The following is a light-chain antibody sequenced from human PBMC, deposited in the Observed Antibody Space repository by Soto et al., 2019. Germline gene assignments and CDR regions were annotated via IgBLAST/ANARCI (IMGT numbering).Light chain of an antibody. J-gene: IGKJ4*01. CDR1: QSISVW. CDR2: HAS. CDR3: QQLNSYPLS. Sequence: DIQMTQSPSTLSASIGDRVTITCRASQSISVWLAWYRQKPGTAPKLLIYHASTLESGVPSRFSGSGSGTEFSLTISSLQPEDFATYYCQQLNSYPLSFGGGTKVDIK. V-gene: IGKV1-5*01.